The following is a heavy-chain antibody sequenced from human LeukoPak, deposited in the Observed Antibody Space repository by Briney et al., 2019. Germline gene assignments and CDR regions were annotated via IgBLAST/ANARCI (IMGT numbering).Heavy chain of an antibody. Sequence: SETLSLTCPLSAGSISTYYWGWLRQPPGKGPEWIGYISYTGNTNYSPSLKTRVIISVDTSNNQFSLRLNSVTSADTAVYYCARIQKSTRSFWYFDLWGRGTLVAVSS. CDR1: AGSISTYY. CDR2: ISYTGNT. D-gene: IGHD5/OR15-5a*01. V-gene: IGHV4-59*01. CDR3: ARIQKSTRSFWYFDL. J-gene: IGHJ2*01.